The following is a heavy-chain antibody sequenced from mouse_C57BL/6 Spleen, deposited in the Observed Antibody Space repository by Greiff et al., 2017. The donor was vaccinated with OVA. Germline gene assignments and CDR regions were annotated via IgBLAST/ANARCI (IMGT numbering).Heavy chain of an antibody. CDR1: GYTFTDYY. Sequence: EVQLQQSGPELVKPGASVKISCKASGYTFTDYYMNWVKQSHGKSLEWIGDINPNNGGTSYNQKFKGKATLTVDKSSSTAYMELRSLTSEDSAVYYCARTRLRPEGFDVWGTGTTVTVSS. V-gene: IGHV1-26*01. CDR3: ARTRLRPEGFDV. CDR2: INPNNGGT. J-gene: IGHJ1*03. D-gene: IGHD1-1*01.